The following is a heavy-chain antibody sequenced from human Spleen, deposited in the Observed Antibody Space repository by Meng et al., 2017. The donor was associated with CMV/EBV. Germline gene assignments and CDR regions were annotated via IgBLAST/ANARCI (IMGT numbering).Heavy chain of an antibody. J-gene: IGHJ4*02. Sequence: SETLSLTCTVSGYSISSGYYWGWIRQPPGKGLEWIGSIYHSGSTYYNPSLKSRVTISVDTSKNQFSLKLSSVTAADTAVYYCARGMIVGSTGYYFDYWGQGTLVTVSS. D-gene: IGHD1-26*01. V-gene: IGHV4-38-2*02. CDR2: IYHSGST. CDR3: ARGMIVGSTGYYFDY. CDR1: GYSISSGYY.